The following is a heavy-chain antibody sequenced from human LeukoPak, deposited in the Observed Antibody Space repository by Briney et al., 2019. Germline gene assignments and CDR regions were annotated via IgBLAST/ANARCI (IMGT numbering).Heavy chain of an antibody. Sequence: PGGSLRLSCAASGFTFSSYSMNWVRQAPGKGLEWVSSISSSSSYIYYADSVKGRFTISRDNAKNSLYLQMNSMRAEDTAVYYCARDHDGGSYYGYWGQGTLVTVSS. CDR1: GFTFSSYS. J-gene: IGHJ4*02. V-gene: IGHV3-21*01. CDR2: ISSSSSYI. CDR3: ARDHDGGSYYGY. D-gene: IGHD1-26*01.